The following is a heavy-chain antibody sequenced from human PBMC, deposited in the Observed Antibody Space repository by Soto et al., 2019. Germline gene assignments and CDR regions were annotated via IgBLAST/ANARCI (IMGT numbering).Heavy chain of an antibody. CDR2: ISGSGGST. CDR1: GFTFSSYA. V-gene: IGHV3-23*01. CDR3: ARGFWSGPSARFDP. D-gene: IGHD3-3*01. Sequence: GGSLRLSCAASGFTFSSYAMSWVRQAPGKGLEWVSAISGSGGSTYYADSVKGRFTISRDNSKNTLYLQMNSLRAEDTAVYYCARGFWSGPSARFDPWGQGTLVTVSS. J-gene: IGHJ5*02.